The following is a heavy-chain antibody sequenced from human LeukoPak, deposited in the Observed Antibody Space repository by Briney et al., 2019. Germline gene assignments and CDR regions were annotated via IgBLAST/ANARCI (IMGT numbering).Heavy chain of an antibody. D-gene: IGHD3-22*01. CDR2: IYSGGAT. Sequence: GGSLRLSCAASGLTVSNQFMDWVRQAPGKGLEWVSTIYSGGATYYSDSVRGRFTISRDSSQNTVYLQMNSLRAEDTAVYYCAREGVNYYDSSGYYAVPWGQGTLVTVSS. J-gene: IGHJ5*02. CDR1: GLTVSNQF. CDR3: AREGVNYYDSSGYYAVP. V-gene: IGHV3-66*01.